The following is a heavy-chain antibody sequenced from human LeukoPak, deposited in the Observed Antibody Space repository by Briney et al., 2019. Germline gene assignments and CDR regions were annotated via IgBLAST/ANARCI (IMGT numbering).Heavy chain of an antibody. CDR2: ISWNSGRI. J-gene: IGHJ5*02. CDR1: GFTFDDYA. D-gene: IGHD2-2*01. Sequence: GGSLRLSCVASGFTFDDYAMHWVRQAPGKGLEWVSGISWNSGRIGYADSVKGRFSISRDNAKNSLYLQMNSLRAEDTAVYYCARGSEVVAAANNWFDPWGQGTLVTVSS. CDR3: ARGSEVVAAANNWFDP. V-gene: IGHV3-9*01.